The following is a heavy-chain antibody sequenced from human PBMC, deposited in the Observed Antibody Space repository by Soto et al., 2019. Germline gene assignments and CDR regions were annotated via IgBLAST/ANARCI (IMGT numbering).Heavy chain of an antibody. CDR3: ARANWYSEY. V-gene: IGHV4-59*11. Sequence: QVHLQESGPGLVKPSETLSLTCSVSGCSINNHYWSWIRQPPGKGLEWLGYVYYTGSTNYNPSLKSRVTMSVDTSKNQFSLNLTSLTAADTAIYYCARANWYSEYWGQGTLVTVSS. J-gene: IGHJ4*02. D-gene: IGHD7-27*01. CDR2: VYYTGST. CDR1: GCSINNHY.